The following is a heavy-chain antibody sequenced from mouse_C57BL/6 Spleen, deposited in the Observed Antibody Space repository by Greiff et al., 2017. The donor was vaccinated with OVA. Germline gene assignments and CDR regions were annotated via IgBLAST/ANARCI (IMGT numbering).Heavy chain of an antibody. J-gene: IGHJ4*01. CDR3: TRRGYGDAMDY. Sequence: VQLQQSGAELVRPGASVTLSCKASGYTFTDYEMHWVKQTPVHGLEWIGAIDPETGGTAYNQKFKGKAILTADKSSSTAYMELRSLTSEDSAVYYCTRRGYGDAMDYLGQGTSVTVSS. CDR1: GYTFTDYE. D-gene: IGHD3-1*01. CDR2: IDPETGGT. V-gene: IGHV1-15*01.